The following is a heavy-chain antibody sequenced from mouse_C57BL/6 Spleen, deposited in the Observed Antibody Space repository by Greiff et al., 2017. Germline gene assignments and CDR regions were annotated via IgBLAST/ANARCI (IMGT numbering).Heavy chain of an antibody. CDR1: GYTFTNYW. J-gene: IGHJ2*01. Sequence: VQLQQSGAELVRPGTSVKMSCKASGYTFTNYWIGWAKQRPGHGLEWIGDIYPGGGYTNYNEKFKGKATLTADKSSSTAYMQFSSLTSEDSAIYYCARLEDSARGYFGYWGQGTTLTVSS. CDR2: IYPGGGYT. CDR3: ARLEDSARGYFGY. V-gene: IGHV1-63*01.